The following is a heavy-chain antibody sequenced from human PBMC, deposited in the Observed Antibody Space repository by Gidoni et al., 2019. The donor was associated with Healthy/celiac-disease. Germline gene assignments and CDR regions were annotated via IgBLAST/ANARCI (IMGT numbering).Heavy chain of an antibody. CDR1: GYTFTSYA. CDR3: ARGLLGSGSPPAVKEIDY. D-gene: IGHD1-26*01. J-gene: IGHJ4*02. V-gene: IGHV7-4-1*02. CDR2: INSNTGNP. Sequence: QVQLVQSGSELKKPGASVKVSCKASGYTFTSYAMNGVRQAPGQGLEWMGWINSNTGNPTYAQGFTGRFVFSLDTSVSTAYLQISSLKAEDTAVYYCARGLLGSGSPPAVKEIDYWGQGTLVTVSS.